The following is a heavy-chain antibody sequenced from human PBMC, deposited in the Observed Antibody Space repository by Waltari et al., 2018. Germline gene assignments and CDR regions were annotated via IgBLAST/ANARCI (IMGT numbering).Heavy chain of an antibody. CDR2: IIPIFGKA. Sequence: QVQLVQSGAEVKKPGSSVKVSCKASGGTFSSYAISWVRQAPGQGLEWMGGIIPIFGKANYAQKFQGRVRITADESTSTAYMELSSLRSEDTAVYYCARDLFPGDRNIYYYYYGMDVWGQGTTVTVSS. CDR3: ARDLFPGDRNIYYYYYGMDV. J-gene: IGHJ6*02. V-gene: IGHV1-69*01. CDR1: GGTFSSYA. D-gene: IGHD4-17*01.